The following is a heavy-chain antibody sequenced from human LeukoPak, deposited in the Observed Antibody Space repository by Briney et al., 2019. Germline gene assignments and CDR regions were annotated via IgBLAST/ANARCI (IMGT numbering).Heavy chain of an antibody. CDR3: ARGNWNYRFDY. CDR1: GFTFSDFH. D-gene: IGHD1-7*01. CDR2: IGSSGTIM. Sequence: GGSLRLSCAASGFTFSDFHMSWIRQAPGKGLEWISYIGSSGTIMYYADSVKGRFTISRDNAKNSLYLQMNGLRAEDTAVYYCARGNWNYRFDYWGQGTLVTVSS. V-gene: IGHV3-11*04. J-gene: IGHJ4*02.